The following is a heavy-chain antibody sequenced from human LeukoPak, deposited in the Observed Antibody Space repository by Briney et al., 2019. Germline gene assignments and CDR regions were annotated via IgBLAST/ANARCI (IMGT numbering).Heavy chain of an antibody. CDR2: ISAYNGNT. Sequence: ASVKVSCKASGYTFTSYGISWVRQAPGQGLEWMGWISAYNGNTNYAQKLQGGVTMTRNTSISTAYMELSSLRSEDTAVYYCARGAKNYYGSGDSNEGQDYWGQGTLVTVSS. J-gene: IGHJ4*02. CDR1: GYTFTSYG. CDR3: ARGAKNYYGSGDSNEGQDY. D-gene: IGHD3-10*01. V-gene: IGHV1-18*01.